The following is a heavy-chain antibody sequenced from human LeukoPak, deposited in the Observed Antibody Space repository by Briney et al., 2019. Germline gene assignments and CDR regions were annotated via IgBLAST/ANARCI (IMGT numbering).Heavy chain of an antibody. CDR2: INHSGST. CDR1: GGSFSAYY. D-gene: IGHD5-18*01. J-gene: IGHJ3*02. CDR3: ARYGLLRLSEINAFHI. Sequence: SETLSLTCAVYGGSFSAYYWSWIRQPPGKGLEWIGEINHSGSTNYNPSLKSRVVISVDTSKNQFSLNMNSVTAADTAVYFCARYGLLRLSEINAFHIWGQGTMVTVSS. V-gene: IGHV4-34*10.